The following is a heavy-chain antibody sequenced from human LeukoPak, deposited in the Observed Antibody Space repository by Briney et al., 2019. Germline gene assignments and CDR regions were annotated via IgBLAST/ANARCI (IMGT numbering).Heavy chain of an antibody. CDR1: GFTFSSYA. Sequence: GGSLRLSCAASGFTFSSYAMSWVRQAPGKGLEWVSYISSSGSTIYYADSVKGRFTISRDNAKNSLYLQMNSLRAEDTAVYYCATPTYYYDSSGYSPLNYWGQGTLVTVSS. J-gene: IGHJ4*02. CDR3: ATPTYYYDSSGYSPLNY. V-gene: IGHV3-48*04. D-gene: IGHD3-22*01. CDR2: ISSSGSTI.